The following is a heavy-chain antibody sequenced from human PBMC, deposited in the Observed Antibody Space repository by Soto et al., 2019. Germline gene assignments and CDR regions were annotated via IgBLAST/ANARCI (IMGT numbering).Heavy chain of an antibody. CDR1: GFMFDSYA. D-gene: IGHD6-19*01. CDR3: TKSADSAGWGVDF. CDR2: ISPGGDRI. J-gene: IGHJ4*02. Sequence: GSLRLSCVASGFMFDSYAMNWVRQAPGKGLEWVSYISPGGDRIYYAESLKGRITISRDNARDSLSLQMNILSDEDTAVYYCTKSADSAGWGVDFWGQGTLVTVSS. V-gene: IGHV3-48*03.